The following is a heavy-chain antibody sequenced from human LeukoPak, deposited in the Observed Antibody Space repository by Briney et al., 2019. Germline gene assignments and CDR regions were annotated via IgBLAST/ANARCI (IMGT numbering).Heavy chain of an antibody. Sequence: ASVKVSCKASGYTFTTYGFTWVRQAPGQGLEWMGWIDTYSGNTNYAQKLQGRVTMTTDTSTSTAYMELRSLRSDDTAVYYCARDQSDGVVRGVSPSDYWGQGTLVTVSS. CDR3: ARDQSDGVVRGVSPSDY. CDR2: IDTYSGNT. CDR1: GYTFTTYG. V-gene: IGHV1-18*01. D-gene: IGHD3-10*01. J-gene: IGHJ4*02.